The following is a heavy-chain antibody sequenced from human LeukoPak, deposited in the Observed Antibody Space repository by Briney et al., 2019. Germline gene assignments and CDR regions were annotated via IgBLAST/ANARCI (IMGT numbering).Heavy chain of an antibody. Sequence: SETLSLTCTVSGGSISSYYWSWIRQPPGKGLEWIGYVYYSGSTNYNPSLKSRVTISVDTSKNQFSLKLSSVTAADTAVYYCARGAYFWGVIYFDYWGQGALVTVSS. V-gene: IGHV4-59*08. J-gene: IGHJ4*02. CDR3: ARGAYFWGVIYFDY. D-gene: IGHD3-10*02. CDR1: GGSISSYY. CDR2: VYYSGST.